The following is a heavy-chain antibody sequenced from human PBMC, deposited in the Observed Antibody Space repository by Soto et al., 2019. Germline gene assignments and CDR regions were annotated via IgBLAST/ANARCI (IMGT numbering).Heavy chain of an antibody. CDR3: AIHFLLPSSKFYYMDV. CDR2: IIPKHGTA. D-gene: IGHD3-3*02. J-gene: IGHJ6*03. Sequence: QGQLVQSGAEVKKPGSSVKVSCTASEGTFSAYTINWVRQAPGQRLEWMARIIPKHGTATYAEKFQGRAATTADRSTNTAYLELSSLRSDDPAVYYCAIHFLLPSSKFYYMDVWGKGTTVTVSS. CDR1: EGTFSAYT. V-gene: IGHV1-69*08.